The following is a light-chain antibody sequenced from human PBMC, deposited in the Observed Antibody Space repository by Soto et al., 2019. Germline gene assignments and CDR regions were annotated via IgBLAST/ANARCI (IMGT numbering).Light chain of an antibody. J-gene: IGLJ1*01. Sequence: SYELTQPPSVSVSPGQTASITCSGDKLGDRYASWYQQKPGQSPVLVIYQDTERPSGIPERFSGSNSGNTATLTISGTQAMDEADYYCQAWDSNTGYVFGSGTKLTVL. CDR1: KLGDRY. V-gene: IGLV3-1*01. CDR3: QAWDSNTGYV. CDR2: QDT.